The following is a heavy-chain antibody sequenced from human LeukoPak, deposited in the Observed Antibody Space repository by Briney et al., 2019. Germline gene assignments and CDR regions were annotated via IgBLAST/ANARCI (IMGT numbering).Heavy chain of an antibody. CDR2: INTNTGNP. V-gene: IGHV7-4-1*02. J-gene: IGHJ6*03. CDR3: ARDQSSSWTRYYYMGV. D-gene: IGHD6-13*01. CDR1: GYTFTTYA. Sequence: ASVKVSCKASGYTFTTYAMNWVRQAPGQGLEWMGWINTNTGNPTYAQGFTGRFVFSLDTSVSTAYLQISSLKAEDTAVYYCARDQSSSWTRYYYMGVWGKGTTVSISS.